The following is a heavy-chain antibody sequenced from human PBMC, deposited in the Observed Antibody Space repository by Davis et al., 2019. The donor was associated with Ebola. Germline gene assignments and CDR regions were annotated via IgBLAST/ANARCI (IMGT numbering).Heavy chain of an antibody. D-gene: IGHD4/OR15-4a*01. CDR1: GYTFSTYG. V-gene: IGHV1-18*01. CDR2: ISAYNGKT. Sequence: AASVKVSCKASGYTFSTYGITWVRQAPGQGLEWMGWISAYNGKTNYAQRFQGRVIMTTDTSTNTAFMELRSLRSDDTAMYYCARDKMVLTDNWLDPWGQGTLVTVSS. J-gene: IGHJ5*02. CDR3: ARDKMVLTDNWLDP.